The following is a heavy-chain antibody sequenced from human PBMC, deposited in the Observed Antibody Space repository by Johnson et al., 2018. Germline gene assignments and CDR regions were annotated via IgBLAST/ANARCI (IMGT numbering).Heavy chain of an antibody. D-gene: IGHD5-24*01. CDR2: TKRKVDGEAT. CDR1: GFTFSDAW. J-gene: IGHJ4*02. CDR3: TTGSVEGY. V-gene: IGHV3-15*02. Sequence: VQLQESGGALVTPGWSLRLSWAVSGFTFSDAWMNWVRQAPGQGMEWVGRTKRKVDGEATDYGAHGKGRFTISRDDSKNILNLQLNSLKIEDTAVYYCTTGSVEGYWGQGTLVTVSS.